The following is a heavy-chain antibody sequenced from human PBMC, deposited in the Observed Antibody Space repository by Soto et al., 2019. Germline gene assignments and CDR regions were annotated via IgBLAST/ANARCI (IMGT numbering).Heavy chain of an antibody. D-gene: IGHD5-18*01. CDR3: AGVDTAYAFDI. Sequence: QVQLVQSGAEVKKPGASVKVSCKASGYTFTSYAMHWVRQAPGQRLEWMGWINAGNGNTKYSQKFQGRVTITRDTSASPAYMELSSLRSEDTAVYYCAGVDTAYAFDIWGQGTMVTVSS. CDR2: INAGNGNT. CDR1: GYTFTSYA. V-gene: IGHV1-3*01. J-gene: IGHJ3*02.